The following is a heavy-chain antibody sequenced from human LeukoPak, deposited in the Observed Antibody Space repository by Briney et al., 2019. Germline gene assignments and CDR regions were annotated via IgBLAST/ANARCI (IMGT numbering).Heavy chain of an antibody. J-gene: IGHJ4*02. CDR3: ARGITIFDPPDY. CDR1: GYTFTSYD. CDR2: MNPNSGNT. D-gene: IGHD3-3*01. V-gene: IGHV1-8*01. Sequence: VSVKVSCKASGYTFTSYDINWVRQATGQGLEWMGWMNPNSGNTGYAQKFQGRVTITRNTSISTAYMGLSSLRSEDTAVYYCARGITIFDPPDYWGQGTLVTVSS.